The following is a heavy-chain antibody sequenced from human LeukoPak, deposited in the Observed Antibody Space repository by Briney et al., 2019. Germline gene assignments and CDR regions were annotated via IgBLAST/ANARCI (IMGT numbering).Heavy chain of an antibody. D-gene: IGHD5/OR15-5a*01. CDR1: GFTFSYYG. Sequence: GGSLRLSCAASGFTFSYYGMNWVRQAPGKGLEWVSYIGSSSSTIYYADSVKGRFTISRDNARNSLYLQINSLRAEDTAVYYCARSRSVSNYKGMDVWGQGTTVTVSS. CDR2: IGSSSSTI. J-gene: IGHJ6*02. CDR3: ARSRSVSNYKGMDV. V-gene: IGHV3-48*01.